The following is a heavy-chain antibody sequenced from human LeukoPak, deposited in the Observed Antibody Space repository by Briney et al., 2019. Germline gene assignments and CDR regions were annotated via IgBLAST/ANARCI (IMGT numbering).Heavy chain of an antibody. V-gene: IGHV4-4*07. CDR2: IYSSGST. CDR1: GGSISSYY. Sequence: TSETLSLTCTVSGGSISSYYWSWIRQPAGKGLEWIGRIYSSGSTTYNPSLKSRVAMSVDTSKNQFSLKLTSVTAADTAIYYCARDSVIIPGTIEYWGQGTLVTVSS. CDR3: ARDSVIIPGTIEY. D-gene: IGHD2-2*01. J-gene: IGHJ4*02.